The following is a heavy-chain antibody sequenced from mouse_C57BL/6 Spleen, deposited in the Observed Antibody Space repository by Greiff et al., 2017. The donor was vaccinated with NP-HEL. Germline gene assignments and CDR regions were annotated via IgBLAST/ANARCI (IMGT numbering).Heavy chain of an antibody. D-gene: IGHD1-1*01. Sequence: VQLQQSGTVLARPGASVKMSCKTSGYTFTSYWMHWVQQRPGQGLEWIGAIYPGNSDTSYNQKFKGKAKLTAVTSASTAYMELSSLTNEDSAVYYCTRGDTTVVVFDYWGQGTTLTVSS. V-gene: IGHV1-5*01. J-gene: IGHJ2*01. CDR1: GYTFTSYW. CDR2: IYPGNSDT. CDR3: TRGDTTVVVFDY.